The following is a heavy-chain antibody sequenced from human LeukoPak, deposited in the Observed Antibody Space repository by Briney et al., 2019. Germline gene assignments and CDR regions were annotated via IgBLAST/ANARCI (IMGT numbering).Heavy chain of an antibody. Sequence: GGSLRLSCAASGFTFSSYWMHWVRQTPGKGLVCVSRIKSDGSRTNYADSVKGRFTISRDNAKNTLYLQMNGLRAEDTAVYYCARDHFGYNSLDYWGQGTLVTVSS. CDR1: GFTFSSYW. CDR2: IKSDGSRT. D-gene: IGHD5-24*01. V-gene: IGHV3-74*01. J-gene: IGHJ4*02. CDR3: ARDHFGYNSLDY.